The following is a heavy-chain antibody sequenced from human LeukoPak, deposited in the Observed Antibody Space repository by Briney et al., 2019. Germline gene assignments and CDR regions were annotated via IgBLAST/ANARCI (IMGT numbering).Heavy chain of an antibody. CDR2: ISGSGAST. CDR1: GFTFTSYA. V-gene: IGHV3-23*01. CDR3: ARDELAVAKKGFLDS. Sequence: PGGSLRLSCAASGFTFTSYAMHWVRQAPGKGLEWVSTISGSGASTYYADSVKGRFTISRDNSKNTLYLQVNSLRAEDTAVYYCARDELAVAKKGFLDSWGQGTLVTVSS. D-gene: IGHD6-19*01. J-gene: IGHJ4*02.